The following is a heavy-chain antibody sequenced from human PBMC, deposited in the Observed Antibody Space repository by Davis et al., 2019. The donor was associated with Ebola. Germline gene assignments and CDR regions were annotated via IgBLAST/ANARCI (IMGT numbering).Heavy chain of an antibody. CDR1: GSTFSIHW. J-gene: IGHJ5*02. CDR3: ARIVRAITIPDR. Sequence: PGGSLRLSCPASGSTFSIHWMAWVRQAPGKGLEWVANINDDGSEESYVDSVKGRFTISRDNAKNSLYLQMNSLRVDDTAVYFCARIVRAITIPDRWGQGSLVTVSS. D-gene: IGHD3-9*01. V-gene: IGHV3-7*01. CDR2: INDDGSEE.